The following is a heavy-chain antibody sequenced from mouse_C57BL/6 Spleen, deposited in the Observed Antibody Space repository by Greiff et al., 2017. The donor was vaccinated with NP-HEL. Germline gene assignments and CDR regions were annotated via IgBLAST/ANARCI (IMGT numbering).Heavy chain of an antibody. CDR3: AKNDYGSSYRFAY. CDR2: IWSGGST. J-gene: IGHJ3*01. D-gene: IGHD1-1*01. CDR1: GFSLTSYG. Sequence: VHLVESGPGLVQPSQSLSITCTVSGFSLTSYGVHWVRQPPGKGLEWLGVIWSGGSTDYNAAFISRLSISKDNSKSQVFFKMNSLQADDTAIYYCAKNDYGSSYRFAYWGQGTLVTVSA. V-gene: IGHV2-4*01.